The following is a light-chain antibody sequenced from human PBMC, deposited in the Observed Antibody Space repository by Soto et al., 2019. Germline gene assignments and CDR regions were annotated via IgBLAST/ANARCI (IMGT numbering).Light chain of an antibody. CDR2: DVS. CDR1: SSDVGGYNY. CDR3: CSYAGSNTLV. Sequence: QSALTQPRSVSGSPGQSVTIPCTGTSSDVGGYNYVTWYQQHAGKAPKLRIYDVSKRPSGVPDRFSGSKSGNTASLTISGLQAEDEGEYYCCSYAGSNTLVFGGGTKLTVL. V-gene: IGLV2-11*01. J-gene: IGLJ3*02.